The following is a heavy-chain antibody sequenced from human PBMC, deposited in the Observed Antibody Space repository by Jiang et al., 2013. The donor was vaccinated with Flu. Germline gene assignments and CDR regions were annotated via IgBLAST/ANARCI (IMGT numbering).Heavy chain of an antibody. Sequence: WDDDKRYSPSLKSRLTITKDTSKNQVVLTMTNMDPVDTATYYCAHSTGYSGYDYRLFFDYWGQGTLVTVSS. V-gene: IGHV2-5*02. CDR3: AHSTGYSGYDYRLFFDY. CDR2: WDDDK. D-gene: IGHD5-12*01. J-gene: IGHJ4*02.